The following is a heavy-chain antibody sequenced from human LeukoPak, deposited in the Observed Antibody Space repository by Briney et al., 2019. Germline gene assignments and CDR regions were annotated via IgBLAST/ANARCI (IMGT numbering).Heavy chain of an antibody. D-gene: IGHD6-13*01. Sequence: ASVKVSCKASGYTFTSYYMHWVRQAPGQGLEWMGIINPSGGSTSYAQKFQGRVTMTRDTSTSTVYMELSSLRAEDTAVYHCARVAAAALDYWGQGTLVTVSS. CDR2: INPSGGST. CDR1: GYTFTSYY. J-gene: IGHJ4*02. CDR3: ARVAAAALDY. V-gene: IGHV1-46*01.